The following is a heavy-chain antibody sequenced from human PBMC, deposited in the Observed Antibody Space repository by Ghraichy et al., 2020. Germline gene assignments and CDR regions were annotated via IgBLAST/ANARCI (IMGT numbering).Heavy chain of an antibody. Sequence: SETLSLTCTVSGGSISSYYWSWIRQPSGKGLEWIGYIYYSGSTNYNPSLKSRVTISVDTSKNQFSLKLSSVTAADTAVYYCARGEGGGGYDAPYYYYGMDVWGQGTTVTVSS. D-gene: IGHD5-12*01. V-gene: IGHV4-59*01. CDR1: GGSISSYY. J-gene: IGHJ6*02. CDR2: IYYSGST. CDR3: ARGEGGGGYDAPYYYYGMDV.